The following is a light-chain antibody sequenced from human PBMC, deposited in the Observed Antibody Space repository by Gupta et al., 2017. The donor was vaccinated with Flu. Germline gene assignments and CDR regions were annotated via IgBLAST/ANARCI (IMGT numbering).Light chain of an antibody. Sequence: QSALTQPASVPGLPGQTTPISCTGTSSDIGDYDFVSWYRQVPGKAPKLIIYEVSRRPSGVSNRFSGSKSDNTASLTISGLQADDEGDYYCNSYTSSTTPGVFGGGTKLSVL. CDR1: SSDIGDYDF. CDR3: NSYTSSTTPGV. CDR2: EVS. V-gene: IGLV2-14*01. J-gene: IGLJ3*02.